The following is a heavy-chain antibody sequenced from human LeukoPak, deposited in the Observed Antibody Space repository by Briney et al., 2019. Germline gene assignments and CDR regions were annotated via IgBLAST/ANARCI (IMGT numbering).Heavy chain of an antibody. Sequence: SVKVSCKASGGTFSSYAISWVRQAPGQGLEWMGGIIPIFGTANYAQKFQGRVTITADKSTSTAYMELSSLRSEGTAVYYCARKAMYRGVLRDYFDYWGQGTLVTVSS. CDR2: IIPIFGTA. V-gene: IGHV1-69*06. CDR1: GGTFSSYA. D-gene: IGHD3-10*01. J-gene: IGHJ4*02. CDR3: ARKAMYRGVLRDYFDY.